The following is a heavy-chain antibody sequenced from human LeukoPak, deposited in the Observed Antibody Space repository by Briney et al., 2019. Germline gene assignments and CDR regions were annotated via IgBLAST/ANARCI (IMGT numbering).Heavy chain of an antibody. V-gene: IGHV3-23*01. CDR2: ISGSGDPR. CDR1: GFTFSIYI. D-gene: IGHD2-8*01. J-gene: IGHJ4*02. CDR3: AKLYLSGPFDY. Sequence: PGGSLRLSCAACGFTFSIYILSWVRQAPGKGLEWVSSISGSGDPRYYADSVKGRFTISRDNSRDTLYLQMNTLRAEDTAVYFCAKLYLSGPFDYWGQGTPVTVSP.